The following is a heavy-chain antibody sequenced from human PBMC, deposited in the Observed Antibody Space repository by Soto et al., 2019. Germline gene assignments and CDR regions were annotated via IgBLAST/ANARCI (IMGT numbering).Heavy chain of an antibody. Sequence: SETLSLTCXVSGGSISSSSHYWGWIRQPPGKGLEWIGSIYYSGSTYYNPSLKSRVTISVDTSKNQFSLKLSSVTAADTAVYYCARDFTYGPYYGMDVWGQGTTVTVSS. D-gene: IGHD3-10*01. CDR3: ARDFTYGPYYGMDV. V-gene: IGHV4-39*02. CDR2: IYYSGST. J-gene: IGHJ6*02. CDR1: GGSISSSSHY.